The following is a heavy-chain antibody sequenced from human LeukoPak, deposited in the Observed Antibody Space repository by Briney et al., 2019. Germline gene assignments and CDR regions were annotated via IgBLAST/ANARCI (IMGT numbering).Heavy chain of an antibody. V-gene: IGHV3-64*01. CDR2: ISSNGGST. CDR1: GFTFSSYA. Sequence: PGGSLILSCAASGFTFSSYAMHWVRQAPGKGLGYVSAISSNGGSTYYANSVKGRFTISRDNSKNTLYLQMGSLRAEDIAVYYCARVVAGLLYGMDVWGQGTTVTVSS. D-gene: IGHD6-19*01. J-gene: IGHJ6*02. CDR3: ARVVAGLLYGMDV.